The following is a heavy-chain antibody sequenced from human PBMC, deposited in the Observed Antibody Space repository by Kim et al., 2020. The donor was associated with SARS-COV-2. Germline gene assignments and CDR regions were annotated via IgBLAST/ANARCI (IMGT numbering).Heavy chain of an antibody. CDR2: IIPILGIA. V-gene: IGHV1-69*04. CDR3: SRALHSIILTDYYGIDV. J-gene: IGHJ6*02. CDR1: GGPFSRYA. D-gene: IGHD3-3*02. Sequence: SVKFSCKASGGPFSRYAMRWVRHAPGQGLEGMGRIIPILGIANYAQKFQGRVTITADKFTSTAYMELSSLRSEDTAFYYFSRALHSIILTDYYGIDVWG.